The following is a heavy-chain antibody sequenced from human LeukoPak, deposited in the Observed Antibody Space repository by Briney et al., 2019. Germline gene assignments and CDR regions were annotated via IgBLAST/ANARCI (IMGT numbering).Heavy chain of an antibody. D-gene: IGHD3-10*01. Sequence: GASVKVSCKASGYTFTSYAMHWVRQAPGQRLEWMGWINAGNGNTKYSQKFQGRVTITRDTSASTAYMELSSLRSEDTAVYYCARDGVLLWFGELSPIADWFDPWGQGTLVTVSS. J-gene: IGHJ5*02. V-gene: IGHV1-3*01. CDR3: ARDGVLLWFGELSPIADWFDP. CDR2: INAGNGNT. CDR1: GYTFTSYA.